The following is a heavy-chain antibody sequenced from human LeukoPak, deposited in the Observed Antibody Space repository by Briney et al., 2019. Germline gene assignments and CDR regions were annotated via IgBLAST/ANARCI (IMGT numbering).Heavy chain of an antibody. J-gene: IGHJ5*02. Sequence: ASVKVSCKASGYTFTSYGISWLRQAPGQGLEWMGWISAYNGNTNYAQKLQGRVTMTTDTSTSTAYMELRSLRSDDTAVYYCARQAVVAATTWFDPWGRGTLVTVSS. V-gene: IGHV1-18*01. CDR1: GYTFTSYG. CDR2: ISAYNGNT. CDR3: ARQAVVAATTWFDP. D-gene: IGHD2-15*01.